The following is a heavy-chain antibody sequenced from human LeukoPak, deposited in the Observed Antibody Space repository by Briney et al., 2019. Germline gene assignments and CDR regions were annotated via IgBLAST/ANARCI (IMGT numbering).Heavy chain of an antibody. D-gene: IGHD3-9*01. V-gene: IGHV4-34*01. Sequence: SGTLSLPCAVSGGSFSGYYWSWIRQPPGKGLEWIGEINHSGSTNYNPSLKSRVTISVDTSKNQFSLKLSSVTAADTAVYYCARLDPADYFDYWGQGTLVTVSS. CDR1: GGSFSGYY. CDR2: INHSGST. CDR3: ARLDPADYFDY. J-gene: IGHJ4*02.